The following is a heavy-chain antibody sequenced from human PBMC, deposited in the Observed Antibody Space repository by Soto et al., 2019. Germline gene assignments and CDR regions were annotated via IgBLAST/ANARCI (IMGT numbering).Heavy chain of an antibody. Sequence: LSLTCAVYGGSFSGYYWSWIRQPPGKGLEWIGEINHSGSTNYNPSLKSRVTISVDTSKNQFSLKLSSVTAADTAVYYCARGLYYYGMDVWGQGTTVTVSS. J-gene: IGHJ6*02. CDR1: GGSFSGYY. CDR3: ARGLYYYGMDV. V-gene: IGHV4-34*01. CDR2: INHSGST.